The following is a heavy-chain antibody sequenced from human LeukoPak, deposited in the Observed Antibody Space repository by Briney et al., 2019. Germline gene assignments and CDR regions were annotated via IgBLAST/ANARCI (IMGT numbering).Heavy chain of an antibody. V-gene: IGHV3-30-3*01. CDR2: ISYDGDNK. D-gene: IGHD6-13*01. J-gene: IGHJ4*02. Sequence: GGSLRLSCAASGFTFSSYAMHWVRQAPGKGLEWVTIISYDGDNKYYADSVKGRFTISRDNSKNTLYLQMNSLRPEDTAVYYCARDRPGGSSLDYWGQGTLVTVSS. CDR1: GFTFSSYA. CDR3: ARDRPGGSSLDY.